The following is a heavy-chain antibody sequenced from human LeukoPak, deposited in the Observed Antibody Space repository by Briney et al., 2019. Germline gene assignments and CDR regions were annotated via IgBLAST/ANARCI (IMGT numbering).Heavy chain of an antibody. CDR1: GFTFSSYG. V-gene: IGHV3-33*01. J-gene: IGHJ4*02. CDR3: ARDFDNYYDSSGYWGSFDY. CDR2: IWYDGSNK. D-gene: IGHD3-22*01. Sequence: AGGSLRLSCAASGFTFSSYGMHWVRQAPGKGLEWVAVIWYDGSNKYYADSVKGRFTISRDNSKNTLYLQMNSLRAEDTAVYYCARDFDNYYDSSGYWGSFDYWGQGTLVTVSS.